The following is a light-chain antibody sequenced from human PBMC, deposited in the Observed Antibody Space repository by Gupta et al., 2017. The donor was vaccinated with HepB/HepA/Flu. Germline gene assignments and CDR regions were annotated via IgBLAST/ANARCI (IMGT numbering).Light chain of an antibody. V-gene: IGLV1-40*01. CDR2: GNS. CDR3: QSYDSSSWV. CDR1: SSNIGAGYD. J-gene: IGLJ3*02. Sequence: QSVLTQPPSVSEAPGQRVTISCTGSSSNIGAGYDVHWYQQLPGTAPKLLIYGNSKRTAGVPDRFSGSTSGTSASLAITGLQAEDEDYYYCQSYDSSSWVFGGGTKLTVL.